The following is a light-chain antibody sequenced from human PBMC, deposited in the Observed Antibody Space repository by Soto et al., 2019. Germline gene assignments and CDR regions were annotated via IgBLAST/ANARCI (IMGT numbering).Light chain of an antibody. J-gene: IGKJ5*01. CDR2: GAS. Sequence: EIVLTQSPGSLSLSPGDRATLSCRASQSVGSTVPWYQQIPGQPPRLLIYGASSRATGIADKFSGSGSGTDFTLTISRLEPEDFALYYCQHHGDAPITFGEGTKLEIK. CDR1: QSVGST. CDR3: QHHGDAPIT. V-gene: IGKV3-20*01.